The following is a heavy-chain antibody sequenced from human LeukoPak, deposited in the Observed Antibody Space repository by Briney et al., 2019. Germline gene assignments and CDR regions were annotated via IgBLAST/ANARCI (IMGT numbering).Heavy chain of an antibody. V-gene: IGHV3-48*01. Sequence: GGSLRLSCAASGFTFSIYNMNWVRQAPGKGLEWVSYISSRSSPIYYADSVKGRFTISRDNSKNTLYLQMNSLRAEDTAVYYCARGAVAGTPDYWGQGTLVTVSS. D-gene: IGHD6-19*01. CDR3: ARGAVAGTPDY. CDR1: GFTFSIYN. J-gene: IGHJ4*02. CDR2: ISSRSSPI.